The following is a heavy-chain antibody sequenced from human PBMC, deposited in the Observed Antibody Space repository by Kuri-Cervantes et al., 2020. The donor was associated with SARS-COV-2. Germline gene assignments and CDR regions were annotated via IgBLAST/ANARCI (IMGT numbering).Heavy chain of an antibody. CDR2: INAGNGNT. J-gene: IGHJ6*02. Sequence: ASVKVSCKASGYTSTSYAMHWVRQAPGQRLEWMGWINAGNGNTKYSQKFQGRVTITRDTSASTAYMELSSLRSEDTAVYYCARDRRIQLWLPPDYYYGMDVWGQGTTVTVSS. CDR3: ARDRRIQLWLPPDYYYGMDV. D-gene: IGHD5-18*01. V-gene: IGHV1-3*01. CDR1: GYTSTSYA.